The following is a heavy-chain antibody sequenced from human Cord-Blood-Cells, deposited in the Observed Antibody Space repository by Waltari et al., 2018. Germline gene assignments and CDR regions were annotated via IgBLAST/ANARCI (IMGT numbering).Heavy chain of an antibody. J-gene: IGHJ3*02. V-gene: IGHV4-38-2*01. Sequence: QVQLQESGPGLVTPSETLSLTCAASGYSISRGYYWGWIRQPPGKGLEWIGSIYHSGSTYYNPSLKSRVTISVDTSKNLFSLKLSSVTAADTAVYYCAGLDVLRFVEWFDAFDIWGQGTMVTVSS. D-gene: IGHD3-3*01. CDR1: GYSISRGYY. CDR2: IYHSGST. CDR3: AGLDVLRFVEWFDAFDI.